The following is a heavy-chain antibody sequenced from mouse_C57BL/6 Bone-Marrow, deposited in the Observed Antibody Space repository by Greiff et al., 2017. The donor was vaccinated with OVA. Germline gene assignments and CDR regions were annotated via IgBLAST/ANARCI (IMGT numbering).Heavy chain of an antibody. CDR1: GYTFTSYD. CDR2: IYPRAGST. D-gene: IGHD1-1*01. Sequence: VQLQESGPELVKPGASVKLSCKASGYTFTSYDLNWVKQRPGKGLEWIGWIYPRAGSTKYTEKFKGKATLTVDTSSITADMELHSLTSVDSAVYFCASPLYYYGSSYGAMDYWGQGTSVTVSS. J-gene: IGHJ4*01. V-gene: IGHV1-85*01. CDR3: ASPLYYYGSSYGAMDY.